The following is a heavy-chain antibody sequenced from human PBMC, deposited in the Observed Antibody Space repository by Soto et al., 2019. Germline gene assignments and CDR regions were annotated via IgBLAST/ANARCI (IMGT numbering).Heavy chain of an antibody. J-gene: IGHJ4*02. CDR2: IYCSGRT. Sequence: QLQLQESGPGLVKPSETLSLTCSVSGGSITTITYYWSWVRPPPGKGLEWIANIYCSGRTYSSPSMRSRVNVSVDTSKNQSSLTLSSVTAADAAMYYWASLPVPGNLDYWGQGALVTASS. D-gene: IGHD3-10*01. CDR1: GGSITTITYY. V-gene: IGHV4-39*01. CDR3: ASLPVPGNLDY.